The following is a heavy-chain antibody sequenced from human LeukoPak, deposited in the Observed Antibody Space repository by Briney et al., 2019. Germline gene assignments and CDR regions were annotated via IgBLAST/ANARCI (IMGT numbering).Heavy chain of an antibody. V-gene: IGHV1-2*04. CDR2: INPNSGGT. CDR1: GYIFTGYY. J-gene: IGHJ4*02. D-gene: IGHD5-18*01. Sequence: ASVKVSCKASGYIFTGYYMHWVRQAPGQGLEWMGWINPNSGGTNYAQKFQGWVTMTRDTSISTAYMELSRLRSDDTAVYYCARAPGYSYGSSFDYWGQGTLVTVSS. CDR3: ARAPGYSYGSSFDY.